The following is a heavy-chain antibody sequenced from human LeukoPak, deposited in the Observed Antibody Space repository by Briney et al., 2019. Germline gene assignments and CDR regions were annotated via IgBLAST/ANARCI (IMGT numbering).Heavy chain of an antibody. CDR3: AKEVRGGTFDY. Sequence: GGSLRLSCEASGFTFSSYAMSWVRQAPGKGLEWVAVISYDGSNKYYADSVKGRFTISRDNSKNTLYLQMNSLRAEDTAVYYCAKEVRGGTFDYWGQGTLVTVSS. J-gene: IGHJ4*02. CDR1: GFTFSSYA. CDR2: ISYDGSNK. D-gene: IGHD3-10*01. V-gene: IGHV3-30*18.